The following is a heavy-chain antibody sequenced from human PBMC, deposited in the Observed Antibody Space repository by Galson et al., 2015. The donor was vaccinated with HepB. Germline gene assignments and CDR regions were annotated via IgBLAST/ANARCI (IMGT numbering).Heavy chain of an antibody. Sequence: SLRLSCAASGFTFSSYAMSWVRQAPGKGLEWVSAISGSGGSTYYADSVKGRFTISRDNSKNTLYLQMNSLRAEDTAVYYCAKDLGYDSSGSGPFDYWGQGTLVTVST. V-gene: IGHV3-23*01. CDR1: GFTFSSYA. CDR2: ISGSGGST. J-gene: IGHJ4*02. CDR3: AKDLGYDSSGSGPFDY. D-gene: IGHD3-22*01.